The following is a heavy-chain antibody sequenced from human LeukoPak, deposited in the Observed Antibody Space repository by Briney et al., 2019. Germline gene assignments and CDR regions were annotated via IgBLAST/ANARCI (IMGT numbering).Heavy chain of an antibody. CDR1: GFTFSSFW. Sequence: GGSMRHSCTASGFTFSSFWMAWVRQAPGKGLEWVGNIKQDGSIQYYGDSVKGRFTISRDNAKNSLYLQMNNLRAEDTALYYCATSYDSSGCDWGQGTLVTVSS. D-gene: IGHD3-22*01. CDR2: IKQDGSIQ. V-gene: IGHV3-7*01. CDR3: ATSYDSSGCD. J-gene: IGHJ4*02.